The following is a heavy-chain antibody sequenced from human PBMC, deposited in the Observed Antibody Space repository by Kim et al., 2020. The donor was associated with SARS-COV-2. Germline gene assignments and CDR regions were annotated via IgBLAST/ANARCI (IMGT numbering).Heavy chain of an antibody. CDR3: ANNWNFDY. CDR1: GFTFSSYV. Sequence: GGSLRLSCAASGFTFSSYVMHWVRQAPGEGLVWVSRINSDGSSTSYANSVKGRFTVSRDNAKNTLYLQMNSLRAEDTAVYYCANNWNFDYWVQGTRVTVST. D-gene: IGHD1-1*01. V-gene: IGHV3-74*01. CDR2: INSDGSST. J-gene: IGHJ4*02.